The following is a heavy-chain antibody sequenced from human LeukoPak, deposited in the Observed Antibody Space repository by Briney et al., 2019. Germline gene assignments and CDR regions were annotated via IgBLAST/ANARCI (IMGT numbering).Heavy chain of an antibody. Sequence: ASVKVSCKASGYTFTSYGISWVRQAPGQGLEWMGWISAYNGNTNYAQKLQGRVTMTTDTSTSTAYMELRSLRSDDTAVYYCASPASPGYSSGWYAYWGQGTLVTVSS. CDR1: GYTFTSYG. CDR2: ISAYNGNT. D-gene: IGHD6-19*01. V-gene: IGHV1-18*01. J-gene: IGHJ4*02. CDR3: ASPASPGYSSGWYAY.